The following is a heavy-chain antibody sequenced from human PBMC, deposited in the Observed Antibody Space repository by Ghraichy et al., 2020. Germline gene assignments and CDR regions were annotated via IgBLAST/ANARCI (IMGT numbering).Heavy chain of an antibody. CDR3: ARDLGHSSGWYQGWFDP. D-gene: IGHD6-19*01. V-gene: IGHV1-18*01. CDR2: ISAYNGNT. CDR1: GYTFTSYG. Sequence: ASVKVSCKASGYTFTSYGISWVRQAPGQGLEWMGWISAYNGNTNYAQKLQGRVTMTTDTSTSTAYMELRSLRSDDTAVYYCARDLGHSSGWYQGWFDPWCQGTLVTVSS. J-gene: IGHJ5*02.